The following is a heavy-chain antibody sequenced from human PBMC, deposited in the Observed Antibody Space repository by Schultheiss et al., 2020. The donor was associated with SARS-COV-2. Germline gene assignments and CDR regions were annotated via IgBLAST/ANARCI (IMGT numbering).Heavy chain of an antibody. Sequence: GESLKISCAMSQFMFSTSIIHWVRQAPGKGLEWVSYISGGSETIHYADSVKGRFTISRDNDKSSLYLQMNSLRAEDTAVYYCARDWYYFDSSTHSDAFDIWGQGTMVTVSS. V-gene: IGHV3-48*01. D-gene: IGHD3-22*01. J-gene: IGHJ3*02. CDR1: QFMFSTSI. CDR3: ARDWYYFDSSTHSDAFDI. CDR2: ISGGSETI.